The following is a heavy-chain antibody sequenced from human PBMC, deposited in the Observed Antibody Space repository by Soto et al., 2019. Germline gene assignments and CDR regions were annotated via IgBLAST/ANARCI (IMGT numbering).Heavy chain of an antibody. D-gene: IGHD3-3*01. CDR2: INPATGAA. Sequence: QLHLVQSGAVVKKPGASVTVSCSASGYPVTAYYMHWVRQAPGRGLEWMGGINPATGAAKYTQTFQSRGPLTRDTSTSTVFMELSGPTSEDTAVFYCARGGGVGVAGSAAFDMWGQGTLVTVSS. CDR3: ARGGGVGVAGSAAFDM. V-gene: IGHV1-2*02. CDR1: GYPVTAYY. J-gene: IGHJ3*02.